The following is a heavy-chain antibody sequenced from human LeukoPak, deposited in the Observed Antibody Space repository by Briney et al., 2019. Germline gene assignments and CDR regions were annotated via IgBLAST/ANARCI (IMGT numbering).Heavy chain of an antibody. Sequence: ASVKVSCKASGYTFTSYYMHWVRQAPGQGLEWMGIINPSGGSTSYAQKFQGRVTMTRDTSTSTVYMELSSLRSEDTAVYYCARDGGGGMVRGVRYYFDYWGQGTLVTVSS. CDR1: GYTFTSYY. D-gene: IGHD3-10*01. V-gene: IGHV1-46*03. J-gene: IGHJ4*02. CDR2: INPSGGST. CDR3: ARDGGGGMVRGVRYYFDY.